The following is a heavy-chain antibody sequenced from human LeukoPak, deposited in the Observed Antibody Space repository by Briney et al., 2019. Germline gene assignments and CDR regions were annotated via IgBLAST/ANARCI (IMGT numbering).Heavy chain of an antibody. CDR3: ARDSTWNYPLYY. V-gene: IGHV4-39*07. CDR1: GGSISSITYY. J-gene: IGHJ4*02. D-gene: IGHD1-7*01. Sequence: SETLSLTCTVSGGSISSITYYWGWIRQPPGKWLEWVGHMYYRGNTFYNPSLKSRVTISLDTSKNLFSLKLSSVTAADTAVYYCARDSTWNYPLYYGGQGTLVTVSS. CDR2: MYYRGNT.